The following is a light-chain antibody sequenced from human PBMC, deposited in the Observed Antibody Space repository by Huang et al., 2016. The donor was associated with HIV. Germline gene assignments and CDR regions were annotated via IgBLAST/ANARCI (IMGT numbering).Light chain of an antibody. CDR1: KNINTY. Sequence: DIQMTQSPSSLSAFVGDRVTITCRASKNINTYVNWYQQKLGKAPKLLIYGASTLQSGVPSRFSGSGSGTDFTLTIGSLQPEDFATYYCQQSYSTPLTFGGGTQLEIK. V-gene: IGKV1-39*01. CDR2: GAS. J-gene: IGKJ4*01. CDR3: QQSYSTPLT.